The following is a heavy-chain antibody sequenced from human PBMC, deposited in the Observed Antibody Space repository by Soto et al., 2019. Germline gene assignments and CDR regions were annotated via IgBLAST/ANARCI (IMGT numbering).Heavy chain of an antibody. CDR1: GGSISSSSYY. J-gene: IGHJ4*02. Sequence: SETLSLTCTVSGGSISSSSYYWGGIRQPPGKGLEWIGSIYYSGSTYYNPSLKSRVTISVDTSKNQFSLKLSSVTAADTAVYYCARHFLRGVGATTRYYFDYWGQGTLVTVSS. V-gene: IGHV4-39*01. CDR3: ARHFLRGVGATTRYYFDY. D-gene: IGHD1-26*01. CDR2: IYYSGST.